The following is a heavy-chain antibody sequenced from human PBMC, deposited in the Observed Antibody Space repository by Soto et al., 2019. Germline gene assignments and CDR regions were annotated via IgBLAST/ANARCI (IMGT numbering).Heavy chain of an antibody. CDR3: ARVSESFWSGYYSIFDY. D-gene: IGHD3-3*01. CDR2: ISYDGSNK. V-gene: IGHV3-30-3*01. J-gene: IGHJ4*02. CDR1: GFTFSSYA. Sequence: GGSLRLSCAASGFTFSSYAMHWVRQAPGKGLEWVAVISYDGSNKYYADSVKGRFTISRDNSKNTLYLQMNSLRAEDTGVYYCARVSESFWSGYYSIFDYWGQGTLATVPS.